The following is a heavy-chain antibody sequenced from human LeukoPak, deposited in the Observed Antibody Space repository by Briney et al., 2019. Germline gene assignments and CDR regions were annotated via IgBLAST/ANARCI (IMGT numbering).Heavy chain of an antibody. D-gene: IGHD2-2*01. J-gene: IGHJ4*02. CDR3: ASSLGYCSSTSCYALDYFDY. CDR2: IYHSGST. V-gene: IGHV4-4*02. CDR1: GGSISSSNW. Sequence: SETLSLTCAVSGGSISSSNWWSWVRQPPGKGLEWIGDIYHSGSTNYNPSLKSRVTISVDKSKNQFSLKLSSVTAADTAVYYCASSLGYCSSTSCYALDYFDYWGQGTLVTVSS.